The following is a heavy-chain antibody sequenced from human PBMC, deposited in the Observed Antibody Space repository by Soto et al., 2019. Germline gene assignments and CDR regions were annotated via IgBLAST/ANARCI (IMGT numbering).Heavy chain of an antibody. Sequence: ASVKVSWKESGYSFRSYYMHWVRKAPGQGLEWMGVINPSGESITYAQKFQGRVTMTKDTSTSTLFMEVSSLRSEDTAVYFCARDWEFGYWG. V-gene: IGHV1-46*01. CDR3: ARDWEFGY. D-gene: IGHD1-26*01. CDR1: GYSFRSYY. J-gene: IGHJ4*01. CDR2: INPSGESI.